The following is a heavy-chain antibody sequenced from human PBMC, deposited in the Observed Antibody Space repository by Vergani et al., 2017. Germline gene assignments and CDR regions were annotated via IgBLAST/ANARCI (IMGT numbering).Heavy chain of an antibody. CDR3: AKDISDYDSSGYFLD. Sequence: EVQLLESGGGLVQPGGSLRLSCAASGFTFDDYTMHWVRQAPGKGLEWVSLISWDGGSTYYADSVKGRFTISRDNSKNSLSLQMNSLRTEDTALYYCAKDISDYDSSGYFLDWGQGTLVTVSS. CDR2: ISWDGGST. CDR1: GFTFDDYT. J-gene: IGHJ4*02. V-gene: IGHV3-43*01. D-gene: IGHD3-22*01.